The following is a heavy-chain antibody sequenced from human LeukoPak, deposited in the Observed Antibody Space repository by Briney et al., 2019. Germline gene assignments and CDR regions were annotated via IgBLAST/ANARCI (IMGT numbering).Heavy chain of an antibody. Sequence: PSETLSLTCTVSGGSISSYYWSWIRQPPGKGLEWIGYIYYSGSTNYNPSLKSRVTISVDTSKNQFSLKLSSVTAADTAVYYCARSSVDVGYGDYDKSAFDIWGQGTMVTVSS. CDR2: IYYSGST. J-gene: IGHJ3*02. CDR1: GGSISSYY. D-gene: IGHD4-17*01. CDR3: ARSSVDVGYGDYDKSAFDI. V-gene: IGHV4-59*08.